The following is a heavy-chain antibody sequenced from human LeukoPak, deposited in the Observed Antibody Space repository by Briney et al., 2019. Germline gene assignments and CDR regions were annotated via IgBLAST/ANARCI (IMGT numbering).Heavy chain of an antibody. CDR2: ISSSSSTI. Sequence: GGSLRLSCAASGFTFSSYSMNWVRQAPGKGLEWVSYISSSSSTIYYADSVKGRFTISRDNAKNSLYLQMNSLRDEDTAVYYCSRDPPYYYDSSPHYYDSSGPRAFDIWGQGTMVTVSS. CDR3: SRDPPYYYDSSPHYYDSSGPRAFDI. CDR1: GFTFSSYS. J-gene: IGHJ3*02. V-gene: IGHV3-48*02. D-gene: IGHD3-22*01.